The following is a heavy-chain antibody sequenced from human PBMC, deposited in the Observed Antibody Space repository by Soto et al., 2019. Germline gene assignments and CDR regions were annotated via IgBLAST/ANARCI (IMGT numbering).Heavy chain of an antibody. J-gene: IGHJ4*02. D-gene: IGHD5-12*01. CDR1: GGSISSYY. V-gene: IGHV4-59*01. CDR3: ARGGSSGYVY. CDR2: VFYSGST. Sequence: PSETLSLTCSFPGGSISSYYWSWIRQPPGKGLEWIGYVFYSGSTNSNPSLKSRVTISVDTSKKLFSLRLSSVNAADTAVYYCARGGSSGYVYWGKGTLVTVS.